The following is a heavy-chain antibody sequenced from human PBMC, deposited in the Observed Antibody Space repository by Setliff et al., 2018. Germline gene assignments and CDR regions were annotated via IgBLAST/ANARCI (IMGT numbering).Heavy chain of an antibody. J-gene: IGHJ3*02. CDR3: ARRPPNGFGEFGNAFDI. V-gene: IGHV3-11*04. Sequence: GGSLRLSCAASGFTFSDYYMSWIRQAQGKGLEWVSYISSSSSTIYYADSVKGRFTISRDNAKNSLYLQMNRLRAEDTAVYYCARRPPNGFGEFGNAFDIWGRGTMVTVSS. CDR1: GFTFSDYY. D-gene: IGHD3-10*01. CDR2: ISSSSSTI.